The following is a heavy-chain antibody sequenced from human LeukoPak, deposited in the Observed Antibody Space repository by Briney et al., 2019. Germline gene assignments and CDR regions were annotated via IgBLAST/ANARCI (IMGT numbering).Heavy chain of an antibody. V-gene: IGHV1-18*01. Sequence: ASVKVSCKSSGYTFNSYGIIWVRQAPGQGLEWMGWISAYNGNTNYPQKFQGRVTMNTDTSTSTAYMELRSLRSDDTAVYYCARGAYSGTYGDFDIWGQGTMVTVSS. D-gene: IGHD1-26*01. J-gene: IGHJ3*02. CDR2: ISAYNGNT. CDR1: GYTFNSYG. CDR3: ARGAYSGTYGDFDI.